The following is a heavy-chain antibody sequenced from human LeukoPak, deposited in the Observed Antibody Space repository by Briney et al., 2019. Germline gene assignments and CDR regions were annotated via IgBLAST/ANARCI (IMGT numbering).Heavy chain of an antibody. CDR3: ARARSLFDY. D-gene: IGHD3-10*01. Sequence: ASVTVSCKASGYTFTSYYMHWGRQAPGQGLAWMGIINHSDGDTIYAQKFQGRVTMTRDTSTNTVYMELSSLSAEDTAVYYCARARSLFDYWGQGTLVTVSS. CDR1: GYTFTSYY. V-gene: IGHV1-46*01. J-gene: IGHJ4*02. CDR2: INHSDGDT.